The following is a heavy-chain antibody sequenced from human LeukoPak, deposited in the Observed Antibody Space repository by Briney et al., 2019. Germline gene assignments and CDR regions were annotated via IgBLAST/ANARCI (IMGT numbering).Heavy chain of an antibody. J-gene: IGHJ4*02. CDR1: GFIFSNYW. CDR2: IKQDGSEK. V-gene: IGHV3-7*01. Sequence: GGSLRLSCAASGFIFSNYWMSWVRQAPGKGLEWVANIKQDGSEKYYVDSVKGRFTISRDNAKNSLYLQMNSLRDEDTAVYYCARALGSGDFDYWGQGTLVTVSS. D-gene: IGHD7-27*01. CDR3: ARALGSGDFDY.